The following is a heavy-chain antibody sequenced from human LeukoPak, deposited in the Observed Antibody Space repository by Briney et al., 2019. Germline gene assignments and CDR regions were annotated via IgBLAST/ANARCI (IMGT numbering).Heavy chain of an antibody. CDR2: IYYSGST. J-gene: IGHJ5*02. V-gene: IGHV4-39*01. CDR3: ARLMVRGVRGVWFDP. D-gene: IGHD3-10*01. CDR1: GGSISSGSYY. Sequence: SETLSLTCTVSGGSISSGSYYWGWIRQPPGKGLEWIGSIYYSGSTYYNPSLKSRVTISVDTSKNQFSLKLSSVTAADTAVYYCARLMVRGVRGVWFDPWGQGTLVTVSS.